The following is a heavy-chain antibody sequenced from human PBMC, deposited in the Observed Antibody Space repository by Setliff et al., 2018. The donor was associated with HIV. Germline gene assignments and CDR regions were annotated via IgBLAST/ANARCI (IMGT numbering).Heavy chain of an antibody. CDR3: ARAGYLLHYFDS. V-gene: IGHV1-3*01. CDR1: GYTFTSYA. Sequence: GASVKVSCKASGYTFTSYAIHWVRQAPGQGLEWMGWINGGNAITKFSQKFQGRVTFTRDTSASTAYMELSSPRSEDTAVYYCARAGYLLHYFDSWGQGTLVTVS. J-gene: IGHJ4*02. D-gene: IGHD1-26*01. CDR2: INGGNAIT.